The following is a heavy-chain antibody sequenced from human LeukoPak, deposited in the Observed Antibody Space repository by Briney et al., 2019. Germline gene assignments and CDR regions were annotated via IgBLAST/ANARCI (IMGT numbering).Heavy chain of an antibody. Sequence: GGSLRLSCAASGFTFDDYAMHWVRHAPGKGLECVSLISWDGDSTYYSDSVKGRFTTSRDNNKNSLYLQMNSLRTEDTALYYCATAPYDSIGIFDYWGQGTLVTVSS. CDR2: ISWDGDST. V-gene: IGHV3-43D*03. CDR1: GFTFDDYA. D-gene: IGHD3-22*01. CDR3: ATAPYDSIGIFDY. J-gene: IGHJ4*02.